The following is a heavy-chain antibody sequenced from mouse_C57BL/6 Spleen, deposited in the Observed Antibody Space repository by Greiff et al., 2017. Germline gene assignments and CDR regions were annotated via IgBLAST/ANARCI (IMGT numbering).Heavy chain of an antibody. V-gene: IGHV1-5*01. J-gene: IGHJ3*01. CDR2: IYPGNSDT. D-gene: IGHD1-1*01. CDR1: GYTFTSYW. CDR3: TRNYGSSYLFAY. Sequence: VQLQQSGTVLARPGASVKMSCKTSGYTFTSYWMHWVKQRPGQGLEWIGAIYPGNSDTSYNQKFKGKAKLTAVTSASTAYMELSSLTNEDSAVYDGTRNYGSSYLFAYWGQGTLVTVSA.